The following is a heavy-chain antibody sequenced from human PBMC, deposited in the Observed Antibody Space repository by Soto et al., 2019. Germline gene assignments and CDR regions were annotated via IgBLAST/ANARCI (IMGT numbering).Heavy chain of an antibody. CDR1: GFTFSSYG. Sequence: PGGSLRLSCAASGFTFSSYGMHWVRQAPGKGLEWVAVISYDGSNKYYADSVKGRFTISRDNSKNTLYLQMNSLRAEDTAVYYCAKDQWLLRYFDWSLDAFDIWGQGTMVTVSS. D-gene: IGHD3-9*01. CDR3: AKDQWLLRYFDWSLDAFDI. V-gene: IGHV3-30*18. CDR2: ISYDGSNK. J-gene: IGHJ3*02.